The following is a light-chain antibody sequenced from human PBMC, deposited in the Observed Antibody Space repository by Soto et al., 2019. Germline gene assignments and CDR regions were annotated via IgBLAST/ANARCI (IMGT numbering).Light chain of an antibody. CDR1: QSISSW. CDR3: QQYRT. J-gene: IGKJ1*01. V-gene: IGKV1-5*03. CDR2: KAS. Sequence: DIQMTQSPSTLSASVGDRVTITCRASQSISSWLAWYQQKPGKAPKLLIYKASSLESGVPSRFSGSGSGTEFTLTISSLQPDDFATYHCQQYRTFGQGTKVDIK.